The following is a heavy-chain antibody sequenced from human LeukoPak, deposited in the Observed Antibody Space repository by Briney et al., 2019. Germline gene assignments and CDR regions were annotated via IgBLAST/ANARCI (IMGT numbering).Heavy chain of an antibody. CDR3: AREDVAYDFWSGYQRTYYFDY. CDR1: GGTFSSYA. Sequence: SSVKVSCKASGGTFSSYAISWVRQAPGQGLEWMGWINPNSGGTNYAQKFQGRVTMTRDTSISTAYMELSRLRSDDTAVYYCAREDVAYDFWSGYQRTYYFDYWGQGTLVTVSS. J-gene: IGHJ4*02. V-gene: IGHV1-2*02. D-gene: IGHD3-3*01. CDR2: INPNSGGT.